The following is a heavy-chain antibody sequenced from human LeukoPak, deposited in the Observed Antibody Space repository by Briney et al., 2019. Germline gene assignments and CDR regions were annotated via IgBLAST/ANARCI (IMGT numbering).Heavy chain of an antibody. CDR3: ARHLGPGYCSSTSCWFDY. V-gene: IGHV4-59*08. J-gene: IGHJ4*02. CDR2: IYYRGST. D-gene: IGHD2-2*01. Sequence: SETLSLTCTVSGGSISSYYWSWIRQPPGKGLEWIGYIYYRGSTNYNPSLKSRVTISVDTSKNQFSLKLSSVTAADTAVYYCARHLGPGYCSSTSCWFDYWGQGTLVTVSS. CDR1: GGSISSYY.